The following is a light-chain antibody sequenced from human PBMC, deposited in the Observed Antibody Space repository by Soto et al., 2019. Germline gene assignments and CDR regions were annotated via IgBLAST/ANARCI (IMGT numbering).Light chain of an antibody. Sequence: EIVLTQSPVTLSLSPGERATLSCRASQTVSSNYLAWYQQKPGQAPRLLIYDTSSRASGIPDRFSGSGSGTDFTLTISRLEPEDFAVFYCQQYGTSEIIFGQGTRLEIK. CDR3: QQYGTSEII. V-gene: IGKV3-20*01. CDR1: QTVSSNY. J-gene: IGKJ5*01. CDR2: DTS.